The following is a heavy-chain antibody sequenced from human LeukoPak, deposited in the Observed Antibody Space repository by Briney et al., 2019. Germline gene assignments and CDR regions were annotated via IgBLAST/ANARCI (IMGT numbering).Heavy chain of an antibody. D-gene: IGHD4-17*01. V-gene: IGHV4-31*03. J-gene: IGHJ4*02. CDR2: IYYSGST. CDR1: GGSISSGGYY. CDR3: ARVWGYGDSIFDY. Sequence: PSQTLSLTCTVSGGSISSGGYYWSWIRRHPGKGLEWIGYIYYSGSTYYNPSLKSRVTISVDTSKNQFSLKLSSVTAADTAVYYCARVWGYGDSIFDYWGQGTLVTVSS.